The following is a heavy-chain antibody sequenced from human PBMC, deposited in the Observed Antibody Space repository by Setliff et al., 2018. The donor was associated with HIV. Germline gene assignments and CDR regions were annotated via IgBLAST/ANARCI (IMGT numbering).Heavy chain of an antibody. V-gene: IGHV1-24*01. D-gene: IGHD6-19*01. CDR1: GYTLTELS. J-gene: IGHJ6*03. CDR3: ARGGSGWPGYYYYHMDV. Sequence: ASVKVSCKVSGYTLTELSMHWVRQAPGKGLEWMGGFDPEDGETIYAQKFQGRVTMTRNTSASTAYMELSSLRSEDMAVYYCARGGSGWPGYYYYHMDVWGKGTTVTVSS. CDR2: FDPEDGET.